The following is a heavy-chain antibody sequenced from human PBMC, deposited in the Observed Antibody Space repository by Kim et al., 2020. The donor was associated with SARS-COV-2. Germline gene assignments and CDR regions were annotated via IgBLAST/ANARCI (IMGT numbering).Heavy chain of an antibody. CDR2: ISSSSSTI. CDR3: ARAGYCSSTSCYLTGGLYYYGMDV. V-gene: IGHV3-48*02. J-gene: IGHJ6*02. CDR1: GFTFSSYS. D-gene: IGHD2-2*01. Sequence: GGSLRLSCAASGFTFSSYSMNWVRQAPGKGLEWVSYISSSSSTIYYSDSVKGRFTISRDNAKNSLYLQMNSLRDEDTAVYYCARAGYCSSTSCYLTGGLYYYGMDVWGQGTTVTVSS.